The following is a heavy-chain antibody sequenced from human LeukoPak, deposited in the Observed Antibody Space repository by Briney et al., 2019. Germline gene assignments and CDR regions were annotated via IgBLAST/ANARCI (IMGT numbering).Heavy chain of an antibody. J-gene: IGHJ4*02. Sequence: GGSLRLSCAASGFTFSSYSMNWVRQAPGKGLEWVSSISSSSSYIYYADSVKGRFTISRDNATNSLYLQMNSLRAEDTAVYYCARLEMYCGGDCYPIDYWGQGTLVTVSS. CDR2: ISSSSSYI. CDR1: GFTFSSYS. CDR3: ARLEMYCGGDCYPIDY. D-gene: IGHD2-21*02. V-gene: IGHV3-21*01.